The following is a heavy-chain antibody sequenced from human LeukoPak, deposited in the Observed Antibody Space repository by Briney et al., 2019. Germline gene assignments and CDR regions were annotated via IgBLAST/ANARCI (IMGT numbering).Heavy chain of an antibody. CDR1: GYTFTGYY. D-gene: IGHD1-1*01. CDR3: ARDPGGTTGTYYYYYYGMDV. V-gene: IGHV1-2*02. J-gene: IGHJ6*02. CDR2: INPNSGGT. Sequence: ASVKVSCKASGYTFTGYYMHWVRQAPGQGLEWMGWINPNSGGTNYAQKFQGRVTMTRDTSISTAYMELSRLRSDDTAVYYCARDPGGTTGTYYYYYYGMDVWGQGTTVTVSS.